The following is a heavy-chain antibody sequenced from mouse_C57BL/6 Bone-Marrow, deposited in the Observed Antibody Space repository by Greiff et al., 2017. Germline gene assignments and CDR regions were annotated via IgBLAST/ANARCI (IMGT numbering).Heavy chain of an antibody. Sequence: EVQVVESGGDLVKPGGSLKLSCAASGFTFSSYGMSWVRQTPDKRLEWVATISSGGSYTYYPDSVKGRFTISRDNAKNTLYLQMSSLKSEDTAMYYCPRRGYDGAWFAYWGQGTLVTVSA. CDR1: GFTFSSYG. D-gene: IGHD2-2*01. V-gene: IGHV5-6*01. J-gene: IGHJ3*01. CDR3: PRRGYDGAWFAY. CDR2: ISSGGSYT.